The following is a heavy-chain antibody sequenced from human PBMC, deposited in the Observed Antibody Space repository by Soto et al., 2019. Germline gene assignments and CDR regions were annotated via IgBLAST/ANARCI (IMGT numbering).Heavy chain of an antibody. CDR2: IFPDDSDT. Sequence: PGESLKISWKGSGYIIKNYWIRWVRQMPGQGLEWMGIIFPDDSDTRYSPSFQGHVTISVDKSISTAYVQWSSLKASDSAIYYCFRGGVTSRTFDYWGQGTLVTVSS. J-gene: IGHJ4*02. CDR1: GYIIKNYW. V-gene: IGHV5-51*01. D-gene: IGHD3-16*01. CDR3: FRGGVTSRTFDY.